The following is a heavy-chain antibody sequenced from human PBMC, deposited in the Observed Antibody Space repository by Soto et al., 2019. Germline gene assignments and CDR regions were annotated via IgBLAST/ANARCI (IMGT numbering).Heavy chain of an antibody. CDR3: AKDFYGDYPHYFGS. J-gene: IGHJ4*02. Sequence: EVQLLESGGGLVQPGGSLRLSCAASEFTFSSSAMGWVRQAPGKGLEWVSGIRGSVGSTYYADSVEGRFTISRDNSKNTLYLQMNSLRAEDTAVYYCAKDFYGDYPHYFGSWGQGTRVTVSS. CDR1: EFTFSSSA. CDR2: IRGSVGST. D-gene: IGHD4-17*01. V-gene: IGHV3-23*01.